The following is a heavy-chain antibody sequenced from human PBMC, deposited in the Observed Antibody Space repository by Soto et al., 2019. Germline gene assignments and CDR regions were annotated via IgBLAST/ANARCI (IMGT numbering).Heavy chain of an antibody. V-gene: IGHV3-7*01. CDR1: GFTFTRNW. J-gene: IGHJ4*02. Sequence: GGSLRLSCAASGFTFTRNWMSWVRQAPGKGLEWVANINQAGNDKNYLDSVRGRFTISRDNAKNSLYLQINTLRVEDTAVYFCARDGANKQGFDSWGQGTLVTVSS. CDR2: INQAGNDK. CDR3: ARDGANKQGFDS.